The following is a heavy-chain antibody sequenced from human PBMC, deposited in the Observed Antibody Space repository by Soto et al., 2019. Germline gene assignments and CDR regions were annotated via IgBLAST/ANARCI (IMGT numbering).Heavy chain of an antibody. D-gene: IGHD6-19*01. J-gene: IGHJ1*01. Sequence: GGSLRLSCAASGFTFGDYYMTWVRQAPGKGLEWVSGISGSGDSTYYADSVKGRFTISRDNSKNTLYLQMNSLRAEDTAVYYCAKGVPGIAVAGTGYFQHWGQGTLVTVSS. CDR2: ISGSGDST. V-gene: IGHV3-23*01. CDR1: GFTFGDYY. CDR3: AKGVPGIAVAGTGYFQH.